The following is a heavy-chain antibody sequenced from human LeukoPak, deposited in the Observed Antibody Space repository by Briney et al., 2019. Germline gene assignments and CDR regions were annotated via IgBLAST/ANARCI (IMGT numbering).Heavy chain of an antibody. J-gene: IGHJ4*02. Sequence: GRSLRLSCAASGFTFDDNAMHWVRQAPGKGLEWVSGISWNSGSIGYADSVKGRFTISRDNAKNSLYLQMNSLRAEDTALYYCAKDIFRAYSGYDWVYWGQGTLVTVSS. D-gene: IGHD5-12*01. CDR3: AKDIFRAYSGYDWVY. CDR2: ISWNSGSI. V-gene: IGHV3-9*01. CDR1: GFTFDDNA.